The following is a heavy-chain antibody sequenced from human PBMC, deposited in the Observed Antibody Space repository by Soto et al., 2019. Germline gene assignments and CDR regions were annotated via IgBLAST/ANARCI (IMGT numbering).Heavy chain of an antibody. Sequence: PGGSLRLSCAASGFTFSSYGMHWVRQAPGKGLEWVAVIWYDGSNKYYADSVKGRFTISRDNSKNTLYLQMNSLRAEDTAVYYCARDAIKAAAGTGNWFDPWGQGTLVTVSS. J-gene: IGHJ5*02. V-gene: IGHV3-33*01. D-gene: IGHD6-13*01. CDR1: GFTFSSYG. CDR3: ARDAIKAAAGTGNWFDP. CDR2: IWYDGSNK.